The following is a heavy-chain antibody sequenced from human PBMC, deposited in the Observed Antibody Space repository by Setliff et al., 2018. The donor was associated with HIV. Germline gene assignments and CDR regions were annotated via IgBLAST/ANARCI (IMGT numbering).Heavy chain of an antibody. J-gene: IGHJ4*02. CDR3: ARSIVPGRSGYYD. CDR2: IYHTGST. D-gene: IGHD3-22*01. CDR1: GGSINSTSYY. Sequence: PSETLSLTCTVSGGSINSTSYYWGWIRQPPGNGLEWIGSIYHTGSTYYKPSLKSRVTISVDTSKNQFSLRLSSVAAGDTAVYYCARSIVPGRSGYYDWGQGTLVTVSS. V-gene: IGHV4-39*01.